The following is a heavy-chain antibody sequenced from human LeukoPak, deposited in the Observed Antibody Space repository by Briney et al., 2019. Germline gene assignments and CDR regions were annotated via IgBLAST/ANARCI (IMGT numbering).Heavy chain of an antibody. J-gene: IGHJ4*02. V-gene: IGHV4-4*07. CDR2: IYNSRTT. Sequence: SETLSLTCTVSGGSISGFYWSWIRQPAGEGLEWMGRIYNSRTTNYNPSLRSRVIMSLDTSKNQFSLKLSSVTAADTAVYYCARSTRTYYYDNSGYYYFDNWGQGNLVTVSS. D-gene: IGHD3-22*01. CDR3: ARSTRTYYYDNSGYYYFDN. CDR1: GGSISGFY.